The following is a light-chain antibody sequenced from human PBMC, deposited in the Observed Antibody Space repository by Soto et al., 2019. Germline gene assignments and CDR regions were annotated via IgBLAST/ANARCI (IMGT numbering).Light chain of an antibody. CDR1: QSVSSN. V-gene: IGKV3-15*01. Sequence: IVMTQSPATLSVSPGERATLSCRASQSVSSNLAWYQQKPGQAPRLLIYGASTRATGIPARFSGSGSGTEFTLTISSLQSEDFAVYYCQQYNNWWTFGQGIKVEIK. CDR3: QQYNNWWT. CDR2: GAS. J-gene: IGKJ1*01.